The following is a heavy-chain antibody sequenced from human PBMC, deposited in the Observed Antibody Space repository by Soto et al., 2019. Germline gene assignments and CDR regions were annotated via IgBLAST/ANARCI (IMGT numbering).Heavy chain of an antibody. CDR1: GFTFSSYG. D-gene: IGHD5-18*01. CDR3: AKDGAAMVPYYYYGMDV. Sequence: SLRLSCAASGFTFSSYGMHWVRQAPGKGLEWVAVISYDGSNKYYADSVKGRFTISRDNSKNTLYLQMNSLRAEDTAVYYCAKDGAAMVPYYYYGMDVWGQGTTVTVSS. J-gene: IGHJ6*02. V-gene: IGHV3-30*18. CDR2: ISYDGSNK.